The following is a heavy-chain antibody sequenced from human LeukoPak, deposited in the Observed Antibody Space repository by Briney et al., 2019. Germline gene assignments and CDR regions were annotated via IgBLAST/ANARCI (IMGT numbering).Heavy chain of an antibody. D-gene: IGHD1-1*01. CDR2: IFHTGST. V-gene: IGHV4-59*01. CDR3: ASALTTPDAFDI. Sequence: SETLSLTCTVSGGSISSDYWSWIRQPPGKGLEWIGYIFHTGSTNYNPSLRSRVTISLDASRDQFSLKLSSVTAADTAVYFRASALTTPDAFDIWGQGTRVTVSS. J-gene: IGHJ3*02. CDR1: GGSISSDY.